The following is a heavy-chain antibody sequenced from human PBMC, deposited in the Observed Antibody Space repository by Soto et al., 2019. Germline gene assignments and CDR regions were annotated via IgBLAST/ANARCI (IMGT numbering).Heavy chain of an antibody. CDR2: IKSKTDGGTT. V-gene: IGHV3-15*01. CDR1: GFTFTNAW. D-gene: IGHD3-22*01. CDR3: ARDPTMIVI. Sequence: GGSLRLSCAASGFTFTNAWMSWVRQAPGKGLEWVGRIKSKTDGGTTDYAAPVKGRFTISRDDSKNTLYLQMTSLKTEDTAVYYCARDPTMIVIWGQGTLVTVSS. J-gene: IGHJ4*02.